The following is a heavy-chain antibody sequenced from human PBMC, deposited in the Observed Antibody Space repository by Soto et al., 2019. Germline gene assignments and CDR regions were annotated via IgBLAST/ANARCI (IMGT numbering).Heavy chain of an antibody. CDR1: GGTFSSYA. J-gene: IGHJ3*02. CDR3: ARDLKAPDESYDFYDAFDI. Sequence: GASVKVSCKASGGTFSSYAISWVRQAPGQGLEWMGGIIPIFGTANYAQKFQGRVTITADESTSTAYMELSSLRSEDTAVYYCARDLKAPDESYDFYDAFDIWGQGTMVTVSS. D-gene: IGHD3-3*01. CDR2: IIPIFGTA. V-gene: IGHV1-69*13.